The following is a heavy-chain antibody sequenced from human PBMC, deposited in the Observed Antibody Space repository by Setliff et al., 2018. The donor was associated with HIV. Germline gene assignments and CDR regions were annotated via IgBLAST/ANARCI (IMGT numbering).Heavy chain of an antibody. CDR1: GFTFSPYW. CDR2: INSDGTST. J-gene: IGHJ4*02. V-gene: IGHV3-74*03. CDR3: ARRASKASLDY. Sequence: PGGSLRLSCAASGFTFSPYWMHWVRQAPGKGLVWVSRINSDGTSTTYADSVKGRFTISRDNAINTAYLQWSSLQASDTAMYYCARRASKASLDYWGQGTLVTVSS.